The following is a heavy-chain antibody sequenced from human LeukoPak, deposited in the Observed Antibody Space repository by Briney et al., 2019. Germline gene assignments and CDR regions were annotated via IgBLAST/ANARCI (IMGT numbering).Heavy chain of an antibody. J-gene: IGHJ4*02. CDR1: GGSFSGYY. V-gene: IGHV4-34*01. Sequence: SETLSLTCAVYGGSFSGYYWSWIRQPPGKGPEWIGEINHSGSTNYNPSLKSRVTISVDTSKNQFSLKLSSVTAADTAVYYCARGRYYGSGSYHFDYWGQGTLVTVSS. D-gene: IGHD3-10*01. CDR3: ARGRYYGSGSYHFDY. CDR2: INHSGST.